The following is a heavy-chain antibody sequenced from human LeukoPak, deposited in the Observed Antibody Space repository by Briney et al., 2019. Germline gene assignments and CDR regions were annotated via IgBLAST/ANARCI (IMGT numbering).Heavy chain of an antibody. CDR1: GGTFSSYA. CDR3: ARDGNYYDSSGEFDY. D-gene: IGHD3-22*01. V-gene: IGHV1-69*13. J-gene: IGHJ4*02. CDR2: IIPIFGTA. Sequence: SVKVSCKASGGTFSSYAICWVRQAPGQGLEWMGGIIPIFGTANYAQKFQGRVTITADESTSTAYMELSSLRSEDTAVYYCARDGNYYDSSGEFDYWGQGTLVTVSS.